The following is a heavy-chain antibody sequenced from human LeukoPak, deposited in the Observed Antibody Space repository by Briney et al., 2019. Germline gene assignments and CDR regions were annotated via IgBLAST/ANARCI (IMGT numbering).Heavy chain of an antibody. CDR2: ISWNSGGI. V-gene: IGHV3-9*01. D-gene: IGHD3-10*01. CDR3: AKDMSYGSVSGGPLDP. CDR1: GFTFDDYA. J-gene: IGHJ5*02. Sequence: GGSLRLSCAASGFTFDDYAMHWVRQAPGKGLEWVSGISWNSGGIGYADSVKGRFTISRDNAKNSLYLQMNSLRAEDTALYYCAKDMSYGSVSGGPLDPWGQGTLVTVSS.